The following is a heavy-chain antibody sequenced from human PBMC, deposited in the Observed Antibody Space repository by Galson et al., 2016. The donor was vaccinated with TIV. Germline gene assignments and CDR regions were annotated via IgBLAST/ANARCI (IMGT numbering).Heavy chain of an antibody. CDR1: GFTVSDNY. Sequence: CAASGFTVSDNYMTWVRRAPGKGLEWVSMIYTGGSTYYADSVKGRFTISRDNSKNTLYLQMNSLRAEDTAVYYCARERRFCGNECYLYYYYGMDVWGQGTTVTVSS. D-gene: IGHD2-21*01. CDR2: IYTGGST. CDR3: ARERRFCGNECYLYYYYGMDV. J-gene: IGHJ6*01. V-gene: IGHV3-66*02.